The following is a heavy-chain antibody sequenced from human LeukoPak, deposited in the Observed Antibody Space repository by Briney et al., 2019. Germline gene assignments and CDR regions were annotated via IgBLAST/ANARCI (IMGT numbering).Heavy chain of an antibody. J-gene: IGHJ4*02. V-gene: IGHV4-4*09. CDR2: VYISGST. D-gene: IGHD5-12*01. Sequence: SETPSLTCSVSGGSISNYYWSWIRQPPGKGLEWIGYVYISGSTNYNPSLRSRVTIALDTSKRQFSLKLSSVTAADTALNYCARIPLGYSGAYYFDSWGQGTLVTVSS. CDR3: ARIPLGYSGAYYFDS. CDR1: GGSISNYY.